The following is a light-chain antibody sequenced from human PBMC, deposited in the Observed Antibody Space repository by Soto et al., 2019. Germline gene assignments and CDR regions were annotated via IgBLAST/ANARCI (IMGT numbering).Light chain of an antibody. V-gene: IGKV3-20*01. J-gene: IGKJ5*01. Sequence: EIVLTQSPGTLSLSPGERATLSCRASQSVSSSYVAWYPPKPGQDPSLRRDGASRRATGIPDMGSGRLAGTDCTRTSSRLEPEDCAVYDCQQYESSPITFGQGTRLEIK. CDR1: QSVSSSY. CDR3: QQYESSPIT. CDR2: GAS.